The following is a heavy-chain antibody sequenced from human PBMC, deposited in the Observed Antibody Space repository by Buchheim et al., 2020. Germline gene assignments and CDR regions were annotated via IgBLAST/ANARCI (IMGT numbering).Heavy chain of an antibody. D-gene: IGHD4-17*01. CDR3: ARTAPMTTVTNFFDY. CDR1: GASFSGYY. Sequence: QVQLQQWGAGLLKPSETLSLTCAVYGASFSGYYWSWIRQAPGKGLEWIGEIKHGGSTNYNPSLKSRVTMSVDTSKNQFSLKLSSVTAADTAVYYCARTAPMTTVTNFFDYWGQGTL. V-gene: IGHV4-34*01. CDR2: IKHGGST. J-gene: IGHJ4*02.